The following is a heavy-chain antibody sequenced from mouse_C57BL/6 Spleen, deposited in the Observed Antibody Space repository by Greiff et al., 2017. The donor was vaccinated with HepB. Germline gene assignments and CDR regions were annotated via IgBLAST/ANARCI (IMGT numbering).Heavy chain of an antibody. V-gene: IGHV1-59*01. CDR1: GYTFTSYW. CDR2: IDPSDSYT. J-gene: IGHJ4*01. CDR3: AIYDAMDY. D-gene: IGHD2-3*01. Sequence: QVQLQQPGAELVRPGTSVKLSCKASGYTFTSYWMHWVKQRPGQGLEWIGVIDPSDSYTNYNQKFKGKATLTVDTSSSTAYMQLSSLTSEDSAVYYCAIYDAMDYWGQGTSVTVSS.